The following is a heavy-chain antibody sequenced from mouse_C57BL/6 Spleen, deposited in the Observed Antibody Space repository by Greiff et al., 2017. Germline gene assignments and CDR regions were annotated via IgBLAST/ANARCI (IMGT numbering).Heavy chain of an antibody. V-gene: IGHV5-16*01. Sequence: EVKVVESEGGLVQPGSSMKLSCTASGYTFSDYYMAWVRQVPEKGLEWVANINYDGSSTYYLDSLKSRFIISRDNAKNILYLQMSSLKSEDTATYYCARDLHDYDGYWYFDVWGTGTTVTVSS. J-gene: IGHJ1*03. D-gene: IGHD2-4*01. CDR2: INYDGSST. CDR3: ARDLHDYDGYWYFDV. CDR1: GYTFSDYY.